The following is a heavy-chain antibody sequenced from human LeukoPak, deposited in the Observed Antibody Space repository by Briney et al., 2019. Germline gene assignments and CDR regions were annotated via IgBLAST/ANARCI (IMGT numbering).Heavy chain of an antibody. CDR2: IYYSGST. CDR3: ARRSPYSTGWSSYFDY. V-gene: IGHV4-4*02. J-gene: IGHJ4*02. Sequence: PSETLSLTCAVSGGSISSSNRWSWVRQPPGKGPEWMGYIYYSGSTNYNPSLKSRVTISVDTSKNQFSLKLSSVTAADTAVYYCARRSPYSTGWSSYFDYWGQGALVTVSS. D-gene: IGHD6-19*01. CDR1: GGSISSSNR.